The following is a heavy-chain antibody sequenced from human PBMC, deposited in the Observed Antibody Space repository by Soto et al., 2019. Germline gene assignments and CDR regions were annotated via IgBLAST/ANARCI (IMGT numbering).Heavy chain of an antibody. CDR1: GFTFRGYV. J-gene: IGHJ6*02. D-gene: IGHD6-19*01. Sequence: GGSLRLSCAASGFTFRGYVTHWVRQAPGKGLEWVAVISEDGSDKYYAGSVQGRFTISRDDSRNTLYLQMSSLRPEDTAVYYCVKDGSSGWPYYYGMDVWGQGTTVTVSS. V-gene: IGHV3-30*18. CDR2: ISEDGSDK. CDR3: VKDGSSGWPYYYGMDV.